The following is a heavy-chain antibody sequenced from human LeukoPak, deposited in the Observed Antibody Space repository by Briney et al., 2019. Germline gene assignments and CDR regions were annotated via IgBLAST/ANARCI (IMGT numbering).Heavy chain of an antibody. CDR1: GGSISSSSYY. CDR2: IYYSGST. CDR3: ARFGYSSSPGWFDP. J-gene: IGHJ5*02. V-gene: IGHV4-39*01. D-gene: IGHD6-6*01. Sequence: SETLSLTCTVSGGSISSSSYYWGWIRQPPGKGLEWIGSIYYSGSTYYNPSLKSRVTISVDTSKNQFSLKLSSVTAADTAVYYCARFGYSSSPGWFDPWGQGTLVTVSS.